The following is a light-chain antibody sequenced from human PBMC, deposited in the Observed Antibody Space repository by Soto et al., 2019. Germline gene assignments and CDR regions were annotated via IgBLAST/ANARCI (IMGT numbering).Light chain of an antibody. CDR3: QQRSNWRWT. J-gene: IGKJ1*01. Sequence: EIVMTQSPATLSVSPGEGATLSCRASQSVSSKLAWYQQKPGQAPRLLIYGASTRATGIPARFSGSGSGTEFTLIISSLQSEDSAVYYCQQRSNWRWTFGQGTKVDIK. V-gene: IGKV3-15*01. CDR1: QSVSSK. CDR2: GAS.